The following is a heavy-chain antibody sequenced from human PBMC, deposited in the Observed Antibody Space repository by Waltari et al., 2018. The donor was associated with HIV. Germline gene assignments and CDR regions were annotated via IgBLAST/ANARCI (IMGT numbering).Heavy chain of an antibody. CDR3: ARASSRDILTGD. J-gene: IGHJ4*02. CDR2: INSDESST. Sequence: EVQLVESGGGLVQPGGSLRLSCAASGFTFSSYWMHWVRQAPGKGLVWVSRINSDESSTTYADSVKGRFTISRDNAKNTLYLQMNSLGAEDTAIYYCARASSRDILTGDWGQGTLVTVSS. CDR1: GFTFSSYW. D-gene: IGHD3-9*01. V-gene: IGHV3-74*01.